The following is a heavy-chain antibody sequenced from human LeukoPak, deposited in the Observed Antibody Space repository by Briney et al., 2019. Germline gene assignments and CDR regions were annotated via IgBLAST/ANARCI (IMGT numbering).Heavy chain of an antibody. CDR2: IYYSGST. CDR3: ARVRVSGSYSLYYYMDV. Sequence: PSETLSLTCTVSGGSISSYYWSWIRQPPGKGLEWIGYIYYSGSTNYNPFLKSRVTISVDTSKNQFSLKLSSVTAADTAVYYCARVRVSGSYSLYYYMDVWGKGTTVTVSS. J-gene: IGHJ6*03. V-gene: IGHV4-59*01. CDR1: GGSISSYY. D-gene: IGHD1-26*01.